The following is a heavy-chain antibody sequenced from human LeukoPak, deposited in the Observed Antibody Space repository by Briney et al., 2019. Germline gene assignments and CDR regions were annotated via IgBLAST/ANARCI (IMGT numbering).Heavy chain of an antibody. D-gene: IGHD6-19*01. Sequence: VGSLRLSCAASGFTFSSYAMSCVRQAPGHGLEWFCAIGGSGGSTYYAASVKGRFTISRDNSKNTLYLHMNSLRAEDTAVYYCANTVAGHFDYWGQGTLVTVSS. CDR3: ANTVAGHFDY. J-gene: IGHJ4*02. CDR2: IGGSGGST. CDR1: GFTFSSYA. V-gene: IGHV3-23*01.